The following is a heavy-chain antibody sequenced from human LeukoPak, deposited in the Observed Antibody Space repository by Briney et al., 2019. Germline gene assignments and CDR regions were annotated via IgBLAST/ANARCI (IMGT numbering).Heavy chain of an antibody. CDR2: INSDGSAT. Sequence: GGSLRLPCAASGFTFGSPWMHWVRQAPGKGLVWVSRINSDGSATAYADSVKGRFTISRDNSKNTLYLQMDSLRAEDTAVYYCAREYGPYSSSFFPTDYWGQGTLVTVSS. CDR3: AREYGPYSSSFFPTDY. CDR1: GFTFGSPW. D-gene: IGHD6-6*01. V-gene: IGHV3-74*01. J-gene: IGHJ4*02.